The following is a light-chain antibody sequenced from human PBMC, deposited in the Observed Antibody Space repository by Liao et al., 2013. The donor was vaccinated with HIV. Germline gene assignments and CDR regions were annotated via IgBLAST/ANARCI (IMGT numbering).Light chain of an antibody. V-gene: IGLV3-1*01. J-gene: IGLJ2*01. CDR2: QDA. CDR1: KVGHRY. CDR3: QVWDSNSAT. Sequence: SFELTQPPSVSVSPGQTASITCSGDKVGHRYTCWYQQKPGQSPVLIIYQDAKRASGFPERFSGSKSGSTATLTISGTQAHDEADYFCQVWDSNSATFGGGTKLTVL.